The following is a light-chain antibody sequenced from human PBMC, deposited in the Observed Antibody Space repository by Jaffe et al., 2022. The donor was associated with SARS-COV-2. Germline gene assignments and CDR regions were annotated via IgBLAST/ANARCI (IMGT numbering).Light chain of an antibody. V-gene: IGLV1-44*01. Sequence: QSVLTQPPSASGTPGQRVTISCSGSSSNIGSNIVNWYQQLPGTAPKLLIYSNNRRPSGVPDRFSGSKSGTSASLAISGLQSEDEADYYCTAWDDSLNALVFGGGTKLTVL. CDR2: SNN. CDR1: SSNIGSNI. J-gene: IGLJ2*01. CDR3: TAWDDSLNALV.